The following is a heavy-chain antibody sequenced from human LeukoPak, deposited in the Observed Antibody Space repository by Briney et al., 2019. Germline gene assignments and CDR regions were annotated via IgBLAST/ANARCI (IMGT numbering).Heavy chain of an antibody. CDR1: GYTFTSYD. V-gene: IGHV1-8*03. CDR3: ARDGGRYYYGSGALGY. D-gene: IGHD3-10*01. Sequence: ASVKVSCKASGYTFTSYDINWVRQATGQGLEWMGWMNPNSGNTGYAQKFQGRVTITRNTSISTAYMELSSLRSEDTAVYYCARDGGRYYYGSGALGYWGQGTLVTVSS. CDR2: MNPNSGNT. J-gene: IGHJ4*02.